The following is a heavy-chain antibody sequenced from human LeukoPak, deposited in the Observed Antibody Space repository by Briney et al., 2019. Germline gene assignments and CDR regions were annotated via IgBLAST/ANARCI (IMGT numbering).Heavy chain of an antibody. CDR3: ARIDRAVAGTIDY. J-gene: IGHJ4*02. D-gene: IGHD6-19*01. CDR2: IYYSGST. Sequence: PSETLSLTCTVSGGPISSYFWSWIRQPPGKGLEWIGYIYYSGSTNYNPSLKSRVTMSVDTSKNQFSLKLSSVTAADTAVYYCARIDRAVAGTIDYWGQGTLVTVSS. V-gene: IGHV4-59*08. CDR1: GGPISSYF.